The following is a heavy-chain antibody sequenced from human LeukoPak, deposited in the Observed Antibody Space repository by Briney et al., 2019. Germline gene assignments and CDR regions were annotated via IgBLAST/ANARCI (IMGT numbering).Heavy chain of an antibody. V-gene: IGHV4-59*12. Sequence: SETLSLTCTVSGGSISSYQWSWIRQPPGKGLEWIGNIYYSGSANYNPSLESRVIISVDTSKNQFSLKLSSVTAADTAVYYCARAGRGDYPWRGAFDIWGQGTMVTVSS. D-gene: IGHD4-17*01. CDR1: GGSISSYQ. CDR2: IYYSGSA. CDR3: ARAGRGDYPWRGAFDI. J-gene: IGHJ3*02.